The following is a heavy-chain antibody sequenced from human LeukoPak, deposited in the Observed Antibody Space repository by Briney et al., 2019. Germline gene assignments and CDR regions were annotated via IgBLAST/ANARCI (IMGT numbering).Heavy chain of an antibody. D-gene: IGHD6-13*01. CDR2: INTGNGNT. CDR3: ARGAAEGLDR. CDR1: GYTFTSNA. Sequence: ASVKVSCKASGYTFTSNAMHWVRQAPGQRPEWMGWINTGNGNTKYSQKFQGRVTISRDTSANTAYMEVSSLRSEDTAVYHCARGAAEGLDRWGQGTLVTVSS. J-gene: IGHJ5*02. V-gene: IGHV1-3*04.